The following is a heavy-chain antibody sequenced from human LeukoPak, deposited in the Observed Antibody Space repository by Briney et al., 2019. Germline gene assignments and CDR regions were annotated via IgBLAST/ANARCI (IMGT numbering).Heavy chain of an antibody. CDR1: GGSISNYY. J-gene: IGHJ6*02. CDR2: IYTSEST. CDR3: ARDSRQSSSWYVERYYYGMDV. Sequence: SETLSLTCTVSGGSISNYYWSWIRQPAGKGLEWIGRIYTSESTNYNPSLKSRVTMSLDTSKSQFSLKLSSVTAADTAVYYCARDSRQSSSWYVERYYYGMDVWGQGTTVTVSS. D-gene: IGHD6-13*01. V-gene: IGHV4-4*07.